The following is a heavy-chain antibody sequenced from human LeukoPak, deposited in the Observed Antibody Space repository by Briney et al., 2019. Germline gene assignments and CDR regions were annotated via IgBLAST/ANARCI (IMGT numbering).Heavy chain of an antibody. CDR1: GGSINSQY. J-gene: IGHJ5*02. Sequence: SETLSLTCTVSGGSINSQYWSWIRQPAGKGLEWIGRIHSGGSTNYNPSLRSRLTMSVGTSKNQFSLKLSSVTAADTAAYYCARDALPTDGNVFDPWGQGTLVTVSS. D-gene: IGHD6-13*01. CDR3: ARDALPTDGNVFDP. CDR2: IHSGGST. V-gene: IGHV4-4*07.